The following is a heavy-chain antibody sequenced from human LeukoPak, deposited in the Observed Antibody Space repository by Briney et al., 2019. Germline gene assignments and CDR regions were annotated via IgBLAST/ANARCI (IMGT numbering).Heavy chain of an antibody. D-gene: IGHD3-10*01. CDR3: ARPSRSISTAGAFDI. CDR2: IYYSGST. CDR1: GGSISSYY. Sequence: SETLSLTCTVSGGSISSYYWSWIRQPPGKGLEWIGCIYYSGSTNYNPSLKSRVTISVDTSKNQFSLKLSSVTAADTAVYYCARPSRSISTAGAFDIWGQGTMVTVSS. V-gene: IGHV4-59*01. J-gene: IGHJ3*02.